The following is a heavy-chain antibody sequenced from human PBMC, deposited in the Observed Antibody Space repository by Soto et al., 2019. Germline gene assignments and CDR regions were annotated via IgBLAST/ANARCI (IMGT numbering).Heavy chain of an antibody. D-gene: IGHD3-3*01. V-gene: IGHV2-5*02. Sequence: QITLKESGPTLVKPTQTLTLTCTFSGFSLTTSGVGVGWIRQPPEKALEWLAVIYWDDDKRYSPSLKSRLTITKDTSKNQVVLTMTNMDPVDTATYYCAHRPGSLSWEWLLYDYWGQGTLVTVSS. CDR1: GFSLTTSGVG. CDR3: AHRPGSLSWEWLLYDY. J-gene: IGHJ4*02. CDR2: IYWDDDK.